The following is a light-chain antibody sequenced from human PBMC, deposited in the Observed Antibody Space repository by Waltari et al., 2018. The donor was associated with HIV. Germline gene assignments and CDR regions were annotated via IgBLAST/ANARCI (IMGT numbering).Light chain of an antibody. J-gene: IGLJ3*02. CDR1: KLGEKY. V-gene: IGLV3-1*01. CDR2: ADT. Sequence: SYEVTQPPSLSVSPGQTASITCSGDKLGEKYACWYQQKPGPSPILVIYADTKRPPGIPERFSASNSGNTATLTITGTQAMDEADYYCQAWDSTTRVFGGGTKLTVL. CDR3: QAWDSTTRV.